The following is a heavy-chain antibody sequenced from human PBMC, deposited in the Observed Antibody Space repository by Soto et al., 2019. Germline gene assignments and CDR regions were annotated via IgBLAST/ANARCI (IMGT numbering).Heavy chain of an antibody. V-gene: IGHV6-1*01. CDR3: ARDIDWNDVSALDAFAI. Sequence: PSQTLSLTCAISGDSVSSNSAAWNWIRQSPSRGLEWLGRTYYRSKWYNDYAVSVKSRITINPDTSKNQFSLQLNSVTPEDTAVYYCARDIDWNDVSALDAFAIWGQGTMVTVSS. D-gene: IGHD1-1*01. J-gene: IGHJ3*02. CDR2: TYYRSKWYN. CDR1: GDSVSSNSAA.